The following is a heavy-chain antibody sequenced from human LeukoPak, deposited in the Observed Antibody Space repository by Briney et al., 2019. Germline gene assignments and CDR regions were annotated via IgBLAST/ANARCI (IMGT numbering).Heavy chain of an antibody. CDR2: INQEGSEI. CDR3: ARDQGSMIVVRPTNWYFDL. D-gene: IGHD3-22*01. CDR1: GFTFSNYW. J-gene: IGHJ2*01. Sequence: GGSLRLSCAASGFTFSNYWISWVRQAPGKGLEWLANINQEGSEIYYVDSVKGRFTISRDNGKNSLYLQINSLRADDMAVYYCARDQGSMIVVRPTNWYFDLWGRGTLVTVSS. V-gene: IGHV3-7*01.